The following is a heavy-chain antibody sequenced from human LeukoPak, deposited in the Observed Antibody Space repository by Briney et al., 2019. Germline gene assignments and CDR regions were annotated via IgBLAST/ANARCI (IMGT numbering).Heavy chain of an antibody. D-gene: IGHD3-10*01. CDR2: INHSGST. V-gene: IGHV4-34*01. J-gene: IGHJ6*02. Sequence: PSETLSLTCAVYGGSFSGYYWSWIRQPPGKGLEWIGEINHSGSTNYNPSLKSRVTISVDTSKNQFSLKLSSVTAADTAVYYCARAKSRYYGSGSYYNPPYYYYGMDVWGQGTTVTVSS. CDR1: GGSFSGYY. CDR3: ARAKSRYYGSGSYYNPPYYYYGMDV.